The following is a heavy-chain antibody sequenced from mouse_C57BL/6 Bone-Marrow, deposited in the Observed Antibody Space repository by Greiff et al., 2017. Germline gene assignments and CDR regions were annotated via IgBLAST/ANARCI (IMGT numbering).Heavy chain of an antibody. J-gene: IGHJ4*01. CDR3: ARGWLLPAMDY. CDR2: IDPSDSYT. D-gene: IGHD2-3*01. V-gene: IGHV1-69*01. CDR1: GYTFTSSW. Sequence: VQLQQPGAELVMPGASVKLSCKASGYTFTSSWMHWVKQRPGQGLEWIGEIDPSDSYTNYNQKFKGKSTLTVDKSSSTAYMQLSSLTSEDSAVYYSARGWLLPAMDYWGQGTSVTGSS.